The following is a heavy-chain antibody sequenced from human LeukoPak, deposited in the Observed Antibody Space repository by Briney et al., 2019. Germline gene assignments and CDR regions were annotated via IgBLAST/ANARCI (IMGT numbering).Heavy chain of an antibody. CDR1: GFTFSSYE. J-gene: IGHJ4*02. V-gene: IGHV3-48*03. CDR2: ISSSASDK. D-gene: IGHD6-6*01. Sequence: GGSLRLSCAASGFTFSSYEMNWVHQAPGKGLEWVSYISSSASDKYYADSVKGRFTISRDNAKNTLYLQMNSLRAEDTAVYYCARDESSSWYVDYWGQGTLVTVSS. CDR3: ARDESSSWYVDY.